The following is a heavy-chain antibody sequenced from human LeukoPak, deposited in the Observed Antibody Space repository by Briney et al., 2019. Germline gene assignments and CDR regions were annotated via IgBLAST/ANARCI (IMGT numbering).Heavy chain of an antibody. D-gene: IGHD3-3*01. V-gene: IGHV3-21*01. CDR3: ASSDDFRSGYNY. CDR1: GFTFSSYS. CDR2: ISSSSSYI. J-gene: IGHJ4*02. Sequence: GGSLRLSCAASGFTFSSYSMNWVRQAPGKGLEWVSSISSSSSYIYYADSVKGRFTISRDNAKNSLYLQMNSLRAEDTAVYYCASSDDFRSGYNYWGQGTLVTVSS.